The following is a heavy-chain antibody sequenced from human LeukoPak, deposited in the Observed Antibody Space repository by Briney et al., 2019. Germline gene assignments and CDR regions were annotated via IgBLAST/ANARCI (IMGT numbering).Heavy chain of an antibody. CDR3: ARGRWQCQLLWSAFDI. CDR2: ISSSSSYI. D-gene: IGHD2-2*01. Sequence: PGGSLRLSCAASGFTFSSYSMNWVRQAPGKGLEWVSSISSSSSYIYYADSVKGRFTISRDNAKNSLYLQMNSLRAEDTAVYYCARGRWQCQLLWSAFDIWGQGTMVTVSS. V-gene: IGHV3-21*01. CDR1: GFTFSSYS. J-gene: IGHJ3*02.